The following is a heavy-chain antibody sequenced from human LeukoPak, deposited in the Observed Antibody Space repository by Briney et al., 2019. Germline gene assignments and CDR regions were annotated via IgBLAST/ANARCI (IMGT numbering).Heavy chain of an antibody. CDR2: IWYDGSNK. V-gene: IGHV3-33*08. CDR3: AREGFWSGSQYYYYGMDV. Sequence: GGSLRLSCAASGFTFSDYYMTWIRQAPGKGLEWVALIWYDGSNKNYADSVKGRFTISRDNSKNTLDLQMNSLRAEDTAVYYCAREGFWSGSQYYYYGMDVWGQGTTVTVSS. CDR1: GFTFSDYY. J-gene: IGHJ6*02. D-gene: IGHD3-3*01.